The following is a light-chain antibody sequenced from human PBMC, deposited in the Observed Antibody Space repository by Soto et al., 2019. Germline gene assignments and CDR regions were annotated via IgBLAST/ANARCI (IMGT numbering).Light chain of an antibody. CDR3: QQNNRLSLT. CDR2: GIT. CDR1: QSVSSN. Sequence: EIVMTQSPATLSVSPGERATLSCRASQSVSSNLAWYQQKPGQAPRLLIYGITTRGTNISARSSGSGSGTECTLTIGSLLSEDFAGYYGQQNNRLSLTLSQGTRLENK. V-gene: IGKV3-15*01. J-gene: IGKJ5*01.